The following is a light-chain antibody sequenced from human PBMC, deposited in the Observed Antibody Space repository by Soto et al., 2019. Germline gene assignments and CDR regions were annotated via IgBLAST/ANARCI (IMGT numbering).Light chain of an antibody. CDR1: QSFNNNY. V-gene: IGKV3-20*01. CDR3: QQYGSSSRT. Sequence: EVVLTQSPGTLSLSPGERATLSCRASQSFNNNYLAWYQQKPGQAPRLLIYGSSSRATGIAERFSGSGSGTDFTLTISRLETEDFAEYYYQQYGSSSRTFGGGTKVEIK. CDR2: GSS. J-gene: IGKJ4*01.